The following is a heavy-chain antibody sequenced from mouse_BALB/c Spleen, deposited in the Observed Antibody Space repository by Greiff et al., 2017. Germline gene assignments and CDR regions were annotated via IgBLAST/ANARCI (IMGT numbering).Heavy chain of an antibody. D-gene: IGHD2-10*02. Sequence: QVQLQQSGAELAKPGASVKMSCKASGYTFTSYWMHWVKQRPGQGLEWIGYINPSTGYTEYNQKFKDKATLTADKSSSTAYMQLSSLTSEDSAVYYCAREYGEYYYAMDYWGQGTSVTVSS. CDR1: GYTFTSYW. J-gene: IGHJ4*01. V-gene: IGHV1-7*01. CDR3: AREYGEYYYAMDY. CDR2: INPSTGYT.